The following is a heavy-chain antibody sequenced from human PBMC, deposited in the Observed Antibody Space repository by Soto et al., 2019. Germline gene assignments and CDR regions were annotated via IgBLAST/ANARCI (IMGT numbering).Heavy chain of an antibody. CDR1: GGAINNRDYY. V-gene: IGHV4-31*03. D-gene: IGHD3-16*01. CDR2: IFHTSSP. CDR3: PRDRPAFKSFGSRMDV. Sequence: SETLSLTCIVSGGAINNRDYYWSWIRQHPGRGLEWIGPIFHTSSPDYNPSLMGRLTMSSDPSKNEFSVKLNSVTAADTAVYYCPRDRPAFKSFGSRMDVCGQGTTVTVSS. J-gene: IGHJ6*02.